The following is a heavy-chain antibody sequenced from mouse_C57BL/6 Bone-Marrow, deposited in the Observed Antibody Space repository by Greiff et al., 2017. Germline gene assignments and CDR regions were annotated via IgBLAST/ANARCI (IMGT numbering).Heavy chain of an antibody. Sequence: QVQLQQPGAELVKPGASVTLSCTASGYTFTSYWMQWVKQRPGQGLEWIGEIDPSDSYTNYNQKFKGKATLTVDTSSSTAYMQLSSLTSEDSAVYYCARERDYGEYFDVWGTGTTVTVSS. CDR3: ARERDYGEYFDV. V-gene: IGHV1-50*01. J-gene: IGHJ1*03. CDR1: GYTFTSYW. D-gene: IGHD2-13*01. CDR2: IDPSDSYT.